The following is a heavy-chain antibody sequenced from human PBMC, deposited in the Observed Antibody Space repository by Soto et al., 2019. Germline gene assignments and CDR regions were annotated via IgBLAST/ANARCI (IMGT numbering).Heavy chain of an antibody. V-gene: IGHV1-69*02. CDR2: IIPILGIA. CDR3: ARARGPGPLWDY. D-gene: IGHD3-16*01. J-gene: IGHJ4*02. CDR1: GGTFSSYT. Sequence: QVQLVQSGAEVKKPGSSVKVSCKASGGTFSSYTISWVRQAPGQGLEWMGRIIPILGIANYAQKFQGRVTITADKSTSTAYMELSSLRSEDTAVYYCARARGPGPLWDYWGQGTLVTVSS.